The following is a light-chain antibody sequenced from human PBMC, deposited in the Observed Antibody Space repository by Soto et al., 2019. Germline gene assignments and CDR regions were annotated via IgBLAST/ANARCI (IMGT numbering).Light chain of an antibody. CDR3: QQYTNWPLT. CDR2: GTS. CDR1: QSVSSD. V-gene: IGKV3-15*01. Sequence: EIVLTQSPATLSVSPGDRATLSCRASQSVSSDLAWFQQKPGQAPSFLIYGTSTRAHGIPARFSGSGSGTEFTLTISSLQSEDFATSYCQQYTNWPLTFGGGTKVEIK. J-gene: IGKJ4*01.